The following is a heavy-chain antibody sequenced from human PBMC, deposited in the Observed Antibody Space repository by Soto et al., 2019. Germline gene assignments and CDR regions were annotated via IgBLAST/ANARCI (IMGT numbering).Heavy chain of an antibody. CDR2: IIPIFGTA. CDR3: ARDGLSGHETELDY. J-gene: IGHJ4*02. Sequence: SVKVSCKASGGTFSSYAISWVRQAPGQGLEWMGGIIPIFGTANYAQKFQGRVTITADESTSTAYMELSSLRSEDTAVYYCARDGLSGHETELDYWGQGPLVIVSA. D-gene: IGHD5-12*01. V-gene: IGHV1-69*13. CDR1: GGTFSSYA.